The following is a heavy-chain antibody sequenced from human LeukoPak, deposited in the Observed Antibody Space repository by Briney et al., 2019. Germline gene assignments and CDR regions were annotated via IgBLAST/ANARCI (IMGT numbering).Heavy chain of an antibody. CDR1: LGSISSYY. J-gene: IGHJ4*02. CDR3: ARHRSVAYYFDY. V-gene: IGHV4-59*08. Sequence: SETLSLTCTVSLGSISSYYWSWIRQPPGKGLEWIGYIYYSGSTNYSPSLKSRVTISVDTSKKQFSLKLSSMTAADTAVYYCARHRSVAYYFDYWGQGTLVTVSS. CDR2: IYYSGST.